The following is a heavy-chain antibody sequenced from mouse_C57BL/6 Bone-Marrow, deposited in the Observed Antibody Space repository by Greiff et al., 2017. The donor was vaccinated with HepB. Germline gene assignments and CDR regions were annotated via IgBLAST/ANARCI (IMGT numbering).Heavy chain of an antibody. CDR1: GFTFSDYG. CDR2: ISSGSSTI. J-gene: IGHJ4*01. V-gene: IGHV5-17*01. D-gene: IGHD1-1*01. CDR3: ARWITTVVAHYAMDY. Sequence: EVKLMESGGGLVKPGGSLKLSCAASGFTFSDYGMHWVRQAPEKGLEWVAYISSGSSTIYYADTVKGRFTISRDNAKNTLFLQMTSLRSEDTAMYYCARWITTVVAHYAMDYGGQGTSVTVSS.